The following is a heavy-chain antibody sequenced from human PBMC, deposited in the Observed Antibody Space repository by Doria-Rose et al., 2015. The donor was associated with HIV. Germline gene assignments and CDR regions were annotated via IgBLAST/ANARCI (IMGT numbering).Heavy chain of an antibody. CDR2: IFSDDER. J-gene: IGHJ4*02. CDR3: ARIKSSRWYHKYYFDF. CDR1: GVSLSSPGMG. Sequence: QVQLVQSGPVLVKPTETLTLTCTVSGVSLSSPGMGVSWIRQPPGMALEWLAYIFSDDERSYKTSLKSRLTISRGTSKSQVVLTMTDMDPVDTATYYCARIKSSRWYHKYYFDFWGQGTLVIVSA. D-gene: IGHD6-13*01. V-gene: IGHV2-26*01.